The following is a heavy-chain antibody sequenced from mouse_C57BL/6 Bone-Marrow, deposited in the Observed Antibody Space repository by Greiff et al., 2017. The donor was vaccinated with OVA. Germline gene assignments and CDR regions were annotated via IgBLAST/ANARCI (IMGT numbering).Heavy chain of an antibody. Sequence: EVQLQQSGPELVKPGASVKISCKASGYTFTDYYMNWVKQSHGKSLEWIGDINPNNGGTSYNQKFKGKATLTVDKSSSTAYMELRSLTSEDSAVYYCARSDTVVGDYWGQGTTLTVSS. CDR1: GYTFTDYY. D-gene: IGHD1-1*01. V-gene: IGHV1-26*01. CDR3: ARSDTVVGDY. J-gene: IGHJ2*01. CDR2: INPNNGGT.